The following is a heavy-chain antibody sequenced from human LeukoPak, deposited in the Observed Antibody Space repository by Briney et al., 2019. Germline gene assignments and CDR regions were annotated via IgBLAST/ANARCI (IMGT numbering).Heavy chain of an antibody. CDR3: AKMQGYFDY. CDR2: ITGDGTTT. J-gene: IGHJ4*02. CDR1: GLTFSSYG. V-gene: IGHV3-23*01. Sequence: GSLRLSCAASGLTFSSYGMSWIRQAPGKGLQWVSAITGDGTTTYYADSVNGRFTISRDNSKNMLYLQMSSLGAEDTAVYYCAKMQGYFDYWGQGTLVTVSS.